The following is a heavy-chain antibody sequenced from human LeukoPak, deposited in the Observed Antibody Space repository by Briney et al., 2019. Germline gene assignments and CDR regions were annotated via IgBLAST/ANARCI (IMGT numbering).Heavy chain of an antibody. Sequence: DTLKVSCKVSGYTLNELSVHWVRQAPGKGLEWMGGFDSEDGETINAQKFQGRVTMTEGTSTDTAYMELSSLRSEDTAVYYCATAGKYSSSWGYYFDYWGQGTLVTASS. CDR2: FDSEDGET. CDR1: GYTLNELS. D-gene: IGHD6-13*01. J-gene: IGHJ4*02. V-gene: IGHV1-24*01. CDR3: ATAGKYSSSWGYYFDY.